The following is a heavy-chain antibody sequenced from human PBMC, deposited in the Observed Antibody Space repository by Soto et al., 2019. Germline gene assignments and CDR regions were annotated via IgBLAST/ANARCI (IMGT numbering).Heavy chain of an antibody. V-gene: IGHV3-23*01. CDR1: GFTFRSYA. Sequence: PGVSLRLSCAASGFTFRSYAMGWARQAPGKGLEWVSSLLRSGSSTYYADSVKGRFTISSDISANSLYLQMDSLRAEDTAVYYCAKDAVSGDGVWLLDSWGQGTVVTVSS. J-gene: IGHJ5*02. CDR2: LLRSGSST. CDR3: AKDAVSGDGVWLLDS. D-gene: IGHD4-17*01.